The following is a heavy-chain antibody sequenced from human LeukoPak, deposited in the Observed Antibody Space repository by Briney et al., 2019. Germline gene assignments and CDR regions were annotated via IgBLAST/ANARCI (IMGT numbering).Heavy chain of an antibody. CDR1: GYTFTSYG. CDR2: ISAYNGNT. J-gene: IGHJ4*02. CDR3: VRDRSSSSYYSC. Sequence: ASVKVSCKASGYTFTSYGISWVRQAPGQGLEWMGLISAYNGNTKYAQNLQGRVTMTTDTSTSTAYMELRSLRSDDTAVYFCVRDRSSSSYYSCWGQGTLVTVSS. V-gene: IGHV1-18*01. D-gene: IGHD6-13*01.